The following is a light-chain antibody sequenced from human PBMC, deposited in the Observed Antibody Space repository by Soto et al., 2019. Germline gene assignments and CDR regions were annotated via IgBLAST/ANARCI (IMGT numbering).Light chain of an antibody. V-gene: IGKV3-15*01. Sequence: EIVVTQSPATLSVSPGERATLSCRASQSVNTNFAWYQQKPGQAPRLLIYGAATRATSIPARFSGSGSGTAFTLTISSLQSEDFAVYYCQQYNNWPSWTFGQGTKVDIK. CDR3: QQYNNWPSWT. J-gene: IGKJ1*01. CDR2: GAA. CDR1: QSVNTN.